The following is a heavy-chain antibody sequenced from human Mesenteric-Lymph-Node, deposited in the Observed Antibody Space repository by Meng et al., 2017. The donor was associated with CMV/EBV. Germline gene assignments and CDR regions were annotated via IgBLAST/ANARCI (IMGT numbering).Heavy chain of an antibody. CDR3: ARVSGSYSSSSWYYYYGMDV. Sequence: GGSLRLSCAASGFTFSSYAMSWVRQAPGKGLEWVSAISGSGGSTYYADSVKGRFTISRDNSKNTLYLQMNSLRAEDTAVYYCARVSGSYSSSSWYYYYGMDVWGQGTTVTVSS. V-gene: IGHV3-23*01. CDR1: GFTFSSYA. J-gene: IGHJ6*02. D-gene: IGHD6-6*01. CDR2: ISGSGGST.